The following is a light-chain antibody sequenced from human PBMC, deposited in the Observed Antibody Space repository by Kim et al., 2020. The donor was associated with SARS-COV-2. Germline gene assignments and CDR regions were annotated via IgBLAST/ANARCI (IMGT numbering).Light chain of an antibody. Sequence: SSELTQDPAVSVALGQTVRITCQGDSLRSYYASWYQQKPGQAPVLVIYGKNNRPSGIPDRFSGSGSGNTASLTITGAQAEDEADYYCNSRDSSGNVVFGGGTQLTVL. CDR3: NSRDSSGNVV. J-gene: IGLJ2*01. V-gene: IGLV3-19*01. CDR1: SLRSYY. CDR2: GKN.